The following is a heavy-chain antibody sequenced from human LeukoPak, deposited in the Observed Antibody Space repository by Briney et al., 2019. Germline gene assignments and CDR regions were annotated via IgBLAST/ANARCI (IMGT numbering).Heavy chain of an antibody. D-gene: IGHD6-19*01. CDR1: GGSISSYY. V-gene: IGHV4-59*01. Sequence: SETLSLTCTVSGGSISSYYWSWIRQPPGKGLEWIGYIYYSGSTNYNPSLKSRVTISVDTSKNQFSLKLSSVTAADTAVYYCARDLQFNWFDPWGQGTLVTVSS. J-gene: IGHJ5*02. CDR3: ARDLQFNWFDP. CDR2: IYYSGST.